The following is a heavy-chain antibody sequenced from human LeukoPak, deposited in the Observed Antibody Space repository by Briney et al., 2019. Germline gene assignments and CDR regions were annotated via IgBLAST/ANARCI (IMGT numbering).Heavy chain of an antibody. CDR2: INPNSGGT. V-gene: IGHV1-2*02. CDR1: GYTFTGYY. CDR3: ARDVGPYYFDY. D-gene: IGHD1-26*01. J-gene: IGHJ4*02. Sequence: ASVNVSCKASGYTFTGYYMHWVRQAPGQGLEWMGWINPNSGGTNYAQKFRGGVTMTRETSISTAYMELSRLRSDDTAVYYCARDVGPYYFDYWGQGTLVTVSS.